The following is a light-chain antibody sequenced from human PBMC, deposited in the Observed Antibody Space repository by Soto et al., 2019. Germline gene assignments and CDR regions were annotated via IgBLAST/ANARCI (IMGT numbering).Light chain of an antibody. V-gene: IGLV2-8*01. J-gene: IGLJ1*01. CDR1: SSDVGAYIF. CDR2: DVN. Sequence: QSVLTQPPSASGSPGQSVTMSWTGTSSDVGAYIFVSWYQQHPGKAPKLMVYDVNRRPPGVPDRFFGSKSGNTASLTVSGLQAEDEADYYCVSFAGGTYVFGTGTKVTVL. CDR3: VSFAGGTYV.